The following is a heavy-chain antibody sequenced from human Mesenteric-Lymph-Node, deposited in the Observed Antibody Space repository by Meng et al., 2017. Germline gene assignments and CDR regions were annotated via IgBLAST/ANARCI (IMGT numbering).Heavy chain of an antibody. Sequence: ASVKVSCKASGGTFSSYAISWVRQATGQGLEWMGWMNPNSGNTGYAQKFQGRVTMTEDTSTDTAYMELSSLRSEDTAVYYCATGLLWFGETKYAFDIWGQGTMVTVSS. V-gene: IGHV1-8*02. CDR3: ATGLLWFGETKYAFDI. D-gene: IGHD3-10*01. CDR2: MNPNSGNT. CDR1: GGTFSSYA. J-gene: IGHJ3*02.